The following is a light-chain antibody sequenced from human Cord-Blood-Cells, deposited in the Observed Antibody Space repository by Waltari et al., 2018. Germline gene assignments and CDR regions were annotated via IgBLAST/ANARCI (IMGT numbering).Light chain of an antibody. V-gene: IGLV2-14*03. CDR3: SSYTSSSTWV. CDR1: SSHVGGYNN. J-gene: IGLJ3*02. Sequence: QSALTQPASVSGSPGQSITISCTGTSSHVGGYNNFSWYQQHPGKAPKLMIYDVRNRPSGVSNRFSGSKSGNTASLTISVLQAEDEADYYCSSYTSSSTWVFGGGTKLTVL. CDR2: DVR.